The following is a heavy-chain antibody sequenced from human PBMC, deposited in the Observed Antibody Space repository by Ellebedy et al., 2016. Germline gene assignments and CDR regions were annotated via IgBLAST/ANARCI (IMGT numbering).Heavy chain of an antibody. D-gene: IGHD6-13*01. CDR3: ARGGGAVADADLDY. V-gene: IGHV3-74*01. Sequence: GGSLRLXXAASGFTFSSYWMSWVRQAPGKGLVWVSRINSDGISTNYADSVKGRFTISRDNAKNTLYLQMNSLRAEDTAVYYCARGGGAVADADLDYWGQGTLVTVSS. J-gene: IGHJ4*02. CDR2: INSDGIST. CDR1: GFTFSSYW.